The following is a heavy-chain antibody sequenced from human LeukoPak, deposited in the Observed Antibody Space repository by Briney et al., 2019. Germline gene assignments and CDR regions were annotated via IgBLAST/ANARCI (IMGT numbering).Heavy chain of an antibody. V-gene: IGHV3-23*01. CDR1: GFTISSYA. CDR2: ISGSGGST. J-gene: IGHJ4*02. CDR3: AKDGYYDSSGYYLYYFDY. D-gene: IGHD3-22*01. Sequence: GGSLRLSCAASGFTISSYAMSWVRQAPAKGLEWVSAISGSGGSTYYADSVKGRFTISRDNSKNTLYLQMNSLRAEDTAVYYCAKDGYYDSSGYYLYYFDYWGQGTLVTVSS.